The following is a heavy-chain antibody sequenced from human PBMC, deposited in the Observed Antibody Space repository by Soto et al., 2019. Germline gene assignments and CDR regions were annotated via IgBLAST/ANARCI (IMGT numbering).Heavy chain of an antibody. V-gene: IGHV3-15*07. D-gene: IGHD3-10*01. Sequence: GGSLRLSCAASGFTFSNCAMNWVRQAPGKGLEWVGRIKSKTDGGTTDYAAPVKGRFTISRDDSKNTLYLQMNSLKTEDTAVYYCTTGSFVVRGVILPHPSYYGMDVWGQGTTVTVSS. CDR1: GFTFSNCA. CDR3: TTGSFVVRGVILPHPSYYGMDV. J-gene: IGHJ6*02. CDR2: IKSKTDGGTT.